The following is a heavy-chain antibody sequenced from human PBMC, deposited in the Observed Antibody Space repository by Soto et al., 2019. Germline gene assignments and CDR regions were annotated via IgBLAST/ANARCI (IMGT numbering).Heavy chain of an antibody. V-gene: IGHV3-21*01. D-gene: IGHD3-10*01. Sequence: GGSLRLSCAASGFTFSSYSMNWVRQAPGKGLEWVSSISSSSSYIYYADSVKGRFTISRDNAKNSLYLQMNSLRAEDTAVYYCARDSKIAYYYGSGSYLGVTVWGQGTTVTVSS. CDR1: GFTFSSYS. CDR2: ISSSSSYI. CDR3: ARDSKIAYYYGSGSYLGVTV. J-gene: IGHJ6*02.